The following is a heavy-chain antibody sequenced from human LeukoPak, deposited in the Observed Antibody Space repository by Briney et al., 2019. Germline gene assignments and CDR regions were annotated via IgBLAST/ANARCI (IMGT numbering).Heavy chain of an antibody. J-gene: IGHJ2*01. Sequence: SGTLSLTCTVSGGSISSYYWSWIRQPPGKGLEWIGYIYYSGSTNYNPSLKSRVTISVDTSKNQFSLKLSSVTAADTAVYYCARDEGYSYGYTYWYFDLWGRGTLVTVSS. CDR3: ARDEGYSYGYTYWYFDL. D-gene: IGHD5-18*01. CDR2: IYYSGST. V-gene: IGHV4-59*01. CDR1: GGSISSYY.